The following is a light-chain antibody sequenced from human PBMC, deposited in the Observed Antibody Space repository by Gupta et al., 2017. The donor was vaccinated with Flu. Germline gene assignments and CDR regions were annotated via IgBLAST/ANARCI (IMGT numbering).Light chain of an antibody. J-gene: IGKJ1*01. CDR3: QQYYSTPVT. Sequence: NCKSSQSVLYTSKNKNYLAWYQQKPGQPPKLLIYWASTRESGVPDRFSGSESGTDFTLTISSLQAEDVAVYYCQQYYSTPVTFGQGTKVEIK. CDR1: QSVLYTSKNKNY. CDR2: WAS. V-gene: IGKV4-1*01.